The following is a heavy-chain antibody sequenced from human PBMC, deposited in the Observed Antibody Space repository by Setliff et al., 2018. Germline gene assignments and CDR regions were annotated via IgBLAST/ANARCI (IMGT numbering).Heavy chain of an antibody. V-gene: IGHV3-11*01. CDR1: GFTFSNYY. CDR2: IHDSGNPT. J-gene: IGHJ4*02. Sequence: PGGSLRLSCAASGFTFSNYYMTRIRQAPGKGLEWISYIHDSGNPTYYADSVKGRFTVSRDNAKNSLYLQMTSLRAEDTAIYYCARTTGYRLEGDFDYWGQGTLVTVSS. CDR3: ARTTGYRLEGDFDY. D-gene: IGHD3-16*01.